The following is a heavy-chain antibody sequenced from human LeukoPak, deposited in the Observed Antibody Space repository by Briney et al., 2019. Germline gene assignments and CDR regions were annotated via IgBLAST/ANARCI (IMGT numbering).Heavy chain of an antibody. Sequence: SETLSLTCAVYGGSFSGYYWSWIRQPPGKGLEWIGEINHSGSTNYNPSLKSRVTISVDTSKNQFSLKLSSVTAADTAVYYCAIVTTDSSSWYSGYYYYYMDVWGKGTTVTVSS. CDR2: INHSGST. V-gene: IGHV4-34*01. CDR3: AIVTTDSSSWYSGYYYYYMDV. CDR1: GGSFSGYY. D-gene: IGHD6-13*01. J-gene: IGHJ6*03.